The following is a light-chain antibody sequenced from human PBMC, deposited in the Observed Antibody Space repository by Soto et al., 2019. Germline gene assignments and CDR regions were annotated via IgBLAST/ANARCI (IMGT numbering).Light chain of an antibody. V-gene: IGKV1-9*01. CDR2: AAS. CDR3: QQLRMYPST. CDR1: QDIAIY. J-gene: IGKJ4*01. Sequence: IQWTQSQSSLSASVGDRVTITCRARQDIAIYLACYQQKPGEAPKLLIYAASTLYRGVPSRFSGSGSGTDFALTITSLQAEEFATYYCQQLRMYPSTFGGGTKVEIK.